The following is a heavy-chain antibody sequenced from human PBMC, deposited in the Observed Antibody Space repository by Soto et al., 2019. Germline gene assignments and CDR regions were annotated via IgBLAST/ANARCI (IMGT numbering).Heavy chain of an antibody. Sequence: GGSLRLSCAASGFTFSSYAMNWVRQAPGKGLGWVSTISDSGDRTYSTDSVRGRFTISRDNSKNTLYLQMNSLRAEDTAVYYCARKDLRFLEWFPDYWGQGTLVTVSS. J-gene: IGHJ4*02. CDR3: ARKDLRFLEWFPDY. CDR1: GFTFSSYA. D-gene: IGHD3-3*01. CDR2: ISDSGDRT. V-gene: IGHV3-23*01.